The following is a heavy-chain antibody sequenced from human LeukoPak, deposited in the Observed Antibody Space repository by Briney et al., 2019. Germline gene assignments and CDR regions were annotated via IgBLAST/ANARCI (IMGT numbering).Heavy chain of an antibody. V-gene: IGHV4-34*01. CDR3: ARVGRGATIPFDY. D-gene: IGHD5-24*01. Sequence: SETLSLTCAVYGGSFSGYYWSWIRQPPGKGLEWIGEINHSGSTNYNPSLKSRVTISVDTSKNQFSLKLSSVTAADTAVYYCARVGRGATIPFDYWGQGTLVTVSS. CDR1: GGSFSGYY. CDR2: INHSGST. J-gene: IGHJ4*02.